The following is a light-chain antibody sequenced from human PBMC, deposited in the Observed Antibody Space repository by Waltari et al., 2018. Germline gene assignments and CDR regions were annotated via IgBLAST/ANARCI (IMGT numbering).Light chain of an antibody. CDR1: QSISSY. J-gene: IGKJ3*01. CDR3: QRSYSTPLT. CDR2: AAS. Sequence: DIQMTQSPSSLSASVGDRVTITCRASQSISSYLNWYQQKPGKAPKLLSYAASSLQSGVPSRFSGSGAGTDFTLTISSLQPEDFATYYCQRSYSTPLTFGPGTKVDIK. V-gene: IGKV1-39*01.